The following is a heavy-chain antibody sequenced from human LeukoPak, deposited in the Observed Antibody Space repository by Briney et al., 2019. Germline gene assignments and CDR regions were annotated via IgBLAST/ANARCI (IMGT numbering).Heavy chain of an antibody. CDR2: IYYDGTKK. V-gene: IGHV3-33*01. CDR3: GRDILTGYSFDY. CDR1: GFTLSNYG. D-gene: IGHD3-9*01. Sequence: GGSLRLSCAASGFTLSNYGMHWGRQAPGKGLGCGAVIYYDGTKKYYADSVRGRSTISRDTSKNTVYLQMNRLRAEDTAVYYCGRDILTGYSFDYWGQGTPVTVSS. J-gene: IGHJ4*02.